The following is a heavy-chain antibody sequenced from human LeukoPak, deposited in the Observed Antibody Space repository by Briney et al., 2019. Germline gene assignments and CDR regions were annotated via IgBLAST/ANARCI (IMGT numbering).Heavy chain of an antibody. J-gene: IGHJ4*02. D-gene: IGHD6-13*01. CDR2: ISSSSSYI. CDR3: AKTSSSSWKYFDY. CDR1: GFTFSSYS. Sequence: GGSLRLSCAVSGFTFSSYSMNWVRQAPGKGLEWVSYISSSSSYIYYADSVKGRFTISRDNSQNTQYLQMNSLRAEDTAVYYCAKTSSSSWKYFDYWGQGTLVTVSS. V-gene: IGHV3-21*04.